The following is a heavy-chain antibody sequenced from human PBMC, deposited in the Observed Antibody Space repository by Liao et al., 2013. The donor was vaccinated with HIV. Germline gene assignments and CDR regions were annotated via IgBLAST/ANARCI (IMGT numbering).Heavy chain of an antibody. Sequence: QVQLQQWGAGLLKPSETLSLTCAVYGGSFSGYYWSWIRQPPGKGLEWIGEINHSGSTNYNPSLKSRVTISVDTSKNQFSLKLSSVTAADTAVYYCAREVGAKAFDIWGQGDNGHRSLQ. CDR2: INHSGST. J-gene: IGHJ3*02. CDR3: AREVGAKAFDI. CDR1: GGSFSGYY. V-gene: IGHV4-34*01. D-gene: IGHD1-26*01.